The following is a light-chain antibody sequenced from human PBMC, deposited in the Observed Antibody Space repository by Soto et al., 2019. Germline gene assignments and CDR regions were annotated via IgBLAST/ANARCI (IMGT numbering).Light chain of an antibody. J-gene: IGKJ1*01. V-gene: IGKV1-5*01. CDR3: QQCAISTT. CDR2: DAS. CDR1: HNIGRW. Sequence: IQMTQSPSTLSASVGDRVTITCRASHNIGRWMAWYQQKPGKAPSLLIFDASTLHSGVPSRFSGSGSGTDFTLTISSLQPDDFATYYCQQCAISTTFGQGTKVDIK.